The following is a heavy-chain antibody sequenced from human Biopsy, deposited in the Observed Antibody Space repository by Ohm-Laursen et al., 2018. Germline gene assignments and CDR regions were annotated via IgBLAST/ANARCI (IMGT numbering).Heavy chain of an antibody. CDR3: ATSTMVRSSGHAFDI. V-gene: IGHV3-33*01. Sequence: SLRLSCAASGFTFSSYGMHWVRQAPGKGLEWMAFIWYDGFNRYYADSVKGRFTISRDNSKNTLDLQMNSLRAEDTAVYYCATSTMVRSSGHAFDIWGQGTVVTVS. CDR2: IWYDGFNR. J-gene: IGHJ3*02. CDR1: GFTFSSYG. D-gene: IGHD3-10*01.